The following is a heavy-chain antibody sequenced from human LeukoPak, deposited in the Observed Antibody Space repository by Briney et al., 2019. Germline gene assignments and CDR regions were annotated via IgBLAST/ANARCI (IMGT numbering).Heavy chain of an antibody. D-gene: IGHD5-12*01. CDR1: GGSISSRSYY. J-gene: IGHJ4*02. V-gene: IGHV4-39*01. Sequence: SDTLSLTCTVSGGSISSRSYYWGGIRQPPGKGLEWIGSIYYSGSTYYNPSLKSRVTISVDTSKNQFSLKLSSVTAADTAMYYCASLATQWAYYFDYWGQGTLVTVSS. CDR3: ASLATQWAYYFDY. CDR2: IYYSGST.